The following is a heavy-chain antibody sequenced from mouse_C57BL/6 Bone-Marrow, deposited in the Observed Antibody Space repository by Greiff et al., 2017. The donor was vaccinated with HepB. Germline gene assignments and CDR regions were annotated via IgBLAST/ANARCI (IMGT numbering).Heavy chain of an antibody. V-gene: IGHV1-63*01. Sequence: QVQLQQSGAELVRPGTSVKMSCKASGYTFTNYWIGWAKQRPGHGLEWIGDIYPGGGYTNYNEKFKGKATLTADKSSSTAYMQFSSLTSEDSAIYYCARLGKVYAMDYWGQGTSVTVSS. CDR1: GYTFTNYW. CDR2: IYPGGGYT. CDR3: ARLGKVYAMDY. J-gene: IGHJ4*01.